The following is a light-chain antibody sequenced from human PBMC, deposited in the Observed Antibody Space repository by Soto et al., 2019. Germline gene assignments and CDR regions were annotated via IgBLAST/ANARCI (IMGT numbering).Light chain of an antibody. CDR2: ETS. J-gene: IGKJ5*01. V-gene: IGKV3-11*01. CDR3: QQRWHWPSNT. CDR1: EIVAGY. Sequence: EIVLTQSPATLSLSPGERATLSCRASEIVAGYLAWYQHKPGLPPRLLIYETSNRVIGIPARFSGSGSGTDFTLTISSLEPADFGVYYCQQRWHWPSNTFGQGTRLEI.